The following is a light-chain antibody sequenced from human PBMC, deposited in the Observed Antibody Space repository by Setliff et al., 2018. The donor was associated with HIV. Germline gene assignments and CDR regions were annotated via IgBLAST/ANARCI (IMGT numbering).Light chain of an antibody. CDR2: EVD. Sequence: QSALTQPASVSGSPGQSITISCTGTSSNVGNYNLVSWYQQHPGNAPKLIVYEVDKRPSGVSSRFSGSKSGNTASLAISGLRAEDEADYYCCSYAGSSTFIFGGGTKGTVL. V-gene: IGLV2-23*02. CDR3: CSYAGSSTFI. CDR1: SSNVGNYNL. J-gene: IGLJ2*01.